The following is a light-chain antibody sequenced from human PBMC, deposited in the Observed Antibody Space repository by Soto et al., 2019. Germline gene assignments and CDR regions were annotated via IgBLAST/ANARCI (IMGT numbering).Light chain of an antibody. Sequence: QSALTQPASVSWSPGQSITISCTGTGSDIGGYNYVSWYQQHPGKAPKVMIYEVSNRPSGVSNRFSASKSGNTASLTISGLQAEDEADYYCTSYTSSSSVVFGGGTKLTVL. CDR1: GSDIGGYNY. J-gene: IGLJ2*01. CDR2: EVS. CDR3: TSYTSSSSVV. V-gene: IGLV2-14*01.